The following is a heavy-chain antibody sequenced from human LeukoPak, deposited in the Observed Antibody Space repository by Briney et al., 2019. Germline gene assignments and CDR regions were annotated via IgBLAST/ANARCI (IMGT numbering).Heavy chain of an antibody. D-gene: IGHD2-2*01. CDR3: ARSGYQLLRFDY. Sequence: SETLSLTCAVYGGSFSGYYWSWIRQPPGKGLEWIGEINHSGSTNYNPSLKSRVTISVDTSKNQFSLKLSSVTAADTAVYYCARSGYQLLRFDYWGQGTLVTVSS. J-gene: IGHJ4*02. CDR2: INHSGST. V-gene: IGHV4-34*01. CDR1: GGSFSGYY.